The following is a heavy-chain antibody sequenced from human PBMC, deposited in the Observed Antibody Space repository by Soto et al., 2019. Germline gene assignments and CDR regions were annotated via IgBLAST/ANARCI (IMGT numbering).Heavy chain of an antibody. D-gene: IGHD3-3*01. CDR2: ISGSGGST. J-gene: IGHJ4*02. CDR3: ARDMHDFWRGTFAD. CDR1: GFTFSSYA. V-gene: IGHV3-23*01. Sequence: GGSLRLSCAASGFTFSSYAMSWVRQAPGKGLEWVSAISGSGGSTYYADSVKGRFTISRDNSKNTLYLQMNSLRAEDTAVYFCARDMHDFWRGTFADWGQGTLVTVSS.